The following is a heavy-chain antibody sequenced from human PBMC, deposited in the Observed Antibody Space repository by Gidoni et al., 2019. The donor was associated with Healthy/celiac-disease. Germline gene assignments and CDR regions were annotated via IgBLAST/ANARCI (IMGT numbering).Heavy chain of an antibody. CDR3: AKVVMTTVTTGWFDP. CDR2: FSGSGGST. J-gene: IGHJ5*02. Sequence: EVQLLESGGGLVQPGGSLRLSCAAAGFTFSRYAMSWGRQAPGKGLGSDPAFSGSGGSTAYADSVKVRFTISRYNSKNTLYLQMNSLRSEDTAVYYCAKVVMTTVTTGWFDPWGQGTLVTVSS. CDR1: GFTFSRYA. V-gene: IGHV3-23*01. D-gene: IGHD4-17*01.